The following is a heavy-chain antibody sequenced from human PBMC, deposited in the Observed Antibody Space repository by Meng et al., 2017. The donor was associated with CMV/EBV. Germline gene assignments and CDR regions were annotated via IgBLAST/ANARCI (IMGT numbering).Heavy chain of an antibody. CDR3: ARAWDENIVLMVYASFDP. V-gene: IGHV1-2*02. Sequence: ASVKVSCKASGYTFTSYGISWVRQAPGQGLEWMGWINPNSGGTNYAQKFQGRVTMTRDTSISTAYMELSRLRSDDTAVYYCARAWDENIVLMVYASFDPWGQGTLVTVSS. D-gene: IGHD2-8*01. CDR2: INPNSGGT. J-gene: IGHJ5*02. CDR1: GYTFTSYG.